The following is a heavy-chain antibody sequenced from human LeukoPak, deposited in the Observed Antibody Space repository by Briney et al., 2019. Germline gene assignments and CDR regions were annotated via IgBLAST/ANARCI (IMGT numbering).Heavy chain of an antibody. CDR3: ARVSRRITMVRRLDMVV. V-gene: IGHV3-7*03. CDR1: GFTFSIYW. Sequence: GGSLRLSCAASGFTFSIYWMHCVRGARGKGLEWVANIKEDGRQKYFVDSVKGRFTISRDNAKNSLYLKMTSLRAEDTAVYYCARVSRRITMVRRLDMVVWGQGTPVTVSS. J-gene: IGHJ6*02. CDR2: IKEDGRQK. D-gene: IGHD3-10*01.